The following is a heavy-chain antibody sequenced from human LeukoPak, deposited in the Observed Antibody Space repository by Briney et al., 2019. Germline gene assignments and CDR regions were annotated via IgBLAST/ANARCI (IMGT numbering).Heavy chain of an antibody. CDR3: ARAGIIMVRGAEFDY. Sequence: GASVKVSCKASGYTFTGYYMHWVRQAPGQGLEWMGWINPNSGGTNYAQKFQGRVTMTRDTSISTAYMELSRLRSDDTAVYYCARAGIIMVRGAEFDYWGQGTLVTVSS. V-gene: IGHV1-2*02. J-gene: IGHJ4*02. D-gene: IGHD3-10*01. CDR1: GYTFTGYY. CDR2: INPNSGGT.